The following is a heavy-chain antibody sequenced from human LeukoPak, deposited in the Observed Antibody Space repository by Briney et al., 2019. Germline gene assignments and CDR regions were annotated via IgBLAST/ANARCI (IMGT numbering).Heavy chain of an antibody. J-gene: IGHJ4*02. Sequence: GGSLRLSCAASGFTFSNFVMSWVRQAPGMGLEWVSGISGIGGSTYYADSVKGRFTISRDNSKNTLYLQMNSLRAEDTAVYYCAKDRIAYCGGDCYRFDYWGQGTLVTVSS. D-gene: IGHD2-21*02. CDR3: AKDRIAYCGGDCYRFDY. V-gene: IGHV3-23*01. CDR2: ISGIGGST. CDR1: GFTFSNFV.